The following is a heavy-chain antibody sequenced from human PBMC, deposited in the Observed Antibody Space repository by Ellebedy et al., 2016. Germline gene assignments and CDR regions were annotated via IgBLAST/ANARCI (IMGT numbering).Heavy chain of an antibody. Sequence: SVKVSXXASGGTFSSYAISWVRQAPGQGLEWMGGIIPIFGTANYPQKFQGRVTITADESTSTAYMELSSLRSEDTAVYYCARAYYDFWSDDAFDIWGQGTMVTVSS. CDR1: GGTFSSYA. J-gene: IGHJ3*02. CDR3: ARAYYDFWSDDAFDI. V-gene: IGHV1-69*13. CDR2: IIPIFGTA. D-gene: IGHD3-3*01.